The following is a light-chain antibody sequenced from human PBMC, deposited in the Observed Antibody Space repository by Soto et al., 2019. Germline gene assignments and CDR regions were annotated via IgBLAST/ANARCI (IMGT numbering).Light chain of an antibody. CDR1: SSDVGGYNY. V-gene: IGLV2-14*01. CDR3: SSYTSSRTLV. CDR2: DVS. J-gene: IGLJ2*01. Sequence: QSALTQPASVSGSPGQSITISCTGSSSDVGGYNYVSWYQQHPGQAPKLIISDVSNRPSGVSNRFSGSKSGNTASLTISGLLAEDEAAYFCSSYTSSRTLVFGGGTKLTVL.